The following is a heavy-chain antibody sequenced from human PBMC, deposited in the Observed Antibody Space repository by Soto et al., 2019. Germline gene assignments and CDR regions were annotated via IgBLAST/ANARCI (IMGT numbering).Heavy chain of an antibody. V-gene: IGHV3-23*01. D-gene: IGHD3-10*01. CDR3: ADGGTGHTPCNY. CDR1: GFSFINYA. Sequence: EVQLLESGGDLVQPGGSLRLSCAASGFSFINYAMSWVRQAPGKGLEWVSAISSSGDGTYYEDSVKGRFTISRDNSKNTLYLQMNSLRAEDTALDYCADGGTGHTPCNYWGQGILVTVSS. CDR2: ISSSGDGT. J-gene: IGHJ4*02.